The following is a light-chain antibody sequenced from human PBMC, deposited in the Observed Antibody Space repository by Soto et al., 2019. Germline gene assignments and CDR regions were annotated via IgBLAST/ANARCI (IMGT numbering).Light chain of an antibody. V-gene: IGKV1-27*01. Sequence: DIQMTQYPSSLSASLGDRVTITCRASQGISNYLAWYQQKPGKVPKLLIYAASTLQSGVPSRFSGSGSGTDFTLTISSLQPEDVATYYWQKYNIAPRAFGQGTKVEIK. CDR3: QKYNIAPRA. CDR1: QGISNY. CDR2: AAS. J-gene: IGKJ1*01.